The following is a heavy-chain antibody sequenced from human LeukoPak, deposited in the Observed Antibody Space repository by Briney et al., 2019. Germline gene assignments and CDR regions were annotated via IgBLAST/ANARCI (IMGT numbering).Heavy chain of an antibody. Sequence: ASVKVSCKASGYTFTNYYMHWVRQAPGQGLEWVAIINPSGVTTNYAQRFQGRVTLTRDTSTSTVYLQLNSLRSDDTAVYYCARDGGYCSGGSCYTYYFDYWGQGTLVTVSS. CDR3: ARDGGYCSGGSCYTYYFDY. D-gene: IGHD2-15*01. V-gene: IGHV1-46*01. CDR2: INPSGVTT. J-gene: IGHJ4*02. CDR1: GYTFTNYY.